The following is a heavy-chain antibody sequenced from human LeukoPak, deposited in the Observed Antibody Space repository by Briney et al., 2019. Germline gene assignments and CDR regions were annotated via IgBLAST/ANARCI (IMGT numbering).Heavy chain of an antibody. Sequence: ETLSLTCTVSGDSISTTIYYWGWIRQPPGKGLEWIGSIYYSGSTYYNPSLKSRVTMSVDTSKNQFSLKLSSVTAADTAVYYCARDQGDPPHIWGQGTMVTVSS. CDR1: GDSISTTIYY. J-gene: IGHJ3*02. CDR2: IYYSGST. CDR3: ARDQGDPPHI. V-gene: IGHV4-39*07.